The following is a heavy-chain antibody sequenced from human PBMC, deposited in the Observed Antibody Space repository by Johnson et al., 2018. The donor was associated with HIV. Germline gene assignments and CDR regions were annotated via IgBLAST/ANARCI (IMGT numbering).Heavy chain of an antibody. D-gene: IGHD6-13*01. CDR3: AKTYSSSWYAFDI. J-gene: IGHJ3*02. V-gene: IGHV3-30-3*02. CDR2: ISYDGSNK. Sequence: QVQLVESGGGVVQPGRSLRLSCAASGFTFSSYAMHWVRQAPGKVLEWVAVISYDGSNKYYADSVKGRFTISRDNSKNTLYLQMNSLRAEDTAVYYCAKTYSSSWYAFDIWGQGTMVTVSS. CDR1: GFTFSSYA.